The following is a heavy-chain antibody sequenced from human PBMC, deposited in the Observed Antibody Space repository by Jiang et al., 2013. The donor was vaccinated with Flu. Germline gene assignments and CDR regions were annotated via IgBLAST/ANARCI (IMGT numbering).Heavy chain of an antibody. CDR1: GGSISSYY. Sequence: LLKPSETLSLTCTVSGGSISSYYWSWIRQPPGKGLEWIGYIYYSGSTNYNPSLKSRVTISVDTSKNQFSLKLSSVTAADTAVYYCARTYSSGWYYFDYWGQGTLVTVSS. V-gene: IGHV4-59*01. CDR3: ARTYSSGWYYFDY. D-gene: IGHD6-19*01. J-gene: IGHJ4*02. CDR2: IYYSGST.